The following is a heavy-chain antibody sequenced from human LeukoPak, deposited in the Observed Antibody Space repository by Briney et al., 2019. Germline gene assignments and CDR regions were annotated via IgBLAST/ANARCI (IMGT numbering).Heavy chain of an antibody. CDR2: IKSKTDGGTT. CDR3: ATSSGWTGTFDY. J-gene: IGHJ4*02. CDR1: GFIFSNAW. Sequence: AGGSLRLSCAASGFIFSNAWMAWVRQAPGKGLEWVGRIKSKTDGGTTDYAAPVKGRFTISRDDSKNTLYLQMNSLKTEDTAVYFCATSSGWTGTFDYWGQGTLVTVSS. V-gene: IGHV3-15*01. D-gene: IGHD6-19*01.